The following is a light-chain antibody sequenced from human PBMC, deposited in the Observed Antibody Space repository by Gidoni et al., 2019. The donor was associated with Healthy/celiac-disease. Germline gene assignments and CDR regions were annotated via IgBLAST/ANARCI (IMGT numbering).Light chain of an antibody. Sequence: QSVLTQPPSVSAAPGKKVTNIGNNYVSWYQQLPGTAPKLLIYDNNKRPSGIPDRFSGSKSGTSATLGITGLQTGDEADYYCGTWDSSLSAGVVFGGGTKLTVL. V-gene: IGLV1-51*01. CDR1: IGNNY. CDR3: GTWDSSLSAGVV. CDR2: DNN. J-gene: IGLJ2*01.